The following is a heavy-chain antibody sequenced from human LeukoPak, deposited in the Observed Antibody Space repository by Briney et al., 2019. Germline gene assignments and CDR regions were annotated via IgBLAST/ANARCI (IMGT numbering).Heavy chain of an antibody. CDR1: GYSISSGYY. CDR2: IYHSGST. CDR3: ARVFSGAVAAV. Sequence: SETLSLTCTVSGYSISSGYYWGWIRQPPGKGLEWIGSIYHSGSTNYNPSLKSRVTISVDKSKNQFSLKLSSVTAADTAVYYCARVFSGAVAAVWGQGTLVTVSS. V-gene: IGHV4-38-2*02. J-gene: IGHJ4*02. D-gene: IGHD2-15*01.